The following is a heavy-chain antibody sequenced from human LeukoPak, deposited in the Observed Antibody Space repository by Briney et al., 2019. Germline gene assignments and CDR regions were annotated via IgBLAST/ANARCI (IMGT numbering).Heavy chain of an antibody. Sequence: GSLRLSCAASGFTFSSYSMNWVRQPPGKGLEWIGSIYYGGSTYYNPSLKSRVTISVDTSMNQFSLKLSFVTTADTAVYYCARALGYCSGGSCTRGYNWFDPWGQGTLDTVPS. CDR1: GFTFSSYSMN. CDR2: IYYGGST. CDR3: ARALGYCSGGSCTRGYNWFDP. J-gene: IGHJ5*02. D-gene: IGHD2-15*01. V-gene: IGHV4-39*01.